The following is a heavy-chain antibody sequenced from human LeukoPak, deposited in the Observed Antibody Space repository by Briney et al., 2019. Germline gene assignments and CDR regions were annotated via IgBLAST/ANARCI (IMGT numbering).Heavy chain of an antibody. Sequence: ASVKVSCKASGYTFTSYYMHWVRQAPGQGLEWMGIINPSGGSTSYAQKFQGRVTMTRDMSTSRVYMELSSLRSEDTAVYYCAREIVEQQLAPNFDYWGQGTLVTVSS. CDR3: AREIVEQQLAPNFDY. J-gene: IGHJ4*02. D-gene: IGHD6-13*01. CDR2: INPSGGST. V-gene: IGHV1-46*01. CDR1: GYTFTSYY.